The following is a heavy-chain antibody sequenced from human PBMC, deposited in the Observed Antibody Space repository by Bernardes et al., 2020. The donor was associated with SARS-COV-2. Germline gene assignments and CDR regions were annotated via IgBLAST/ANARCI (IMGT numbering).Heavy chain of an antibody. Sequence: SEPLSLTCAVYGGSLSGYYWNWSRQPPGKGVEWSGEINYSGSTNYNPSLKSRVTISVDTSKKQFSLKLSSVTAADTAVYYCSRAVWGIWYFDLWGRGTLVTVSS. J-gene: IGHJ2*01. CDR2: INYSGST. D-gene: IGHD3-16*01. V-gene: IGHV4-34*01. CDR3: SRAVWGIWYFDL. CDR1: GGSLSGYY.